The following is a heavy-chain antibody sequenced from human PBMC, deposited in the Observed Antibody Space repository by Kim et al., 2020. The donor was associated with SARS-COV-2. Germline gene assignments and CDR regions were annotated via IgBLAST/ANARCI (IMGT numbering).Heavy chain of an antibody. CDR3: ARGVGYGSGSPMPFDY. V-gene: IGHV1-18*01. CDR2: ISAYYGNT. J-gene: IGHJ4*02. Sequence: ASVKVSCKASGYTFTSYGISWVRQAPGQGLEWMGWISAYYGNTNYAQKLQGRVTMTTDTSTSTAYMELRSLRSDDTAVYYCARGVGYGSGSPMPFDYWGQGTLVTVSS. D-gene: IGHD3-10*01. CDR1: GYTFTSYG.